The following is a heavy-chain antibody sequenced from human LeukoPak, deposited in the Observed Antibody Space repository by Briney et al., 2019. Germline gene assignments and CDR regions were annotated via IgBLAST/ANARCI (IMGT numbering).Heavy chain of an antibody. CDR3: ARFSRITWGDWGDAFDI. V-gene: IGHV4-34*01. D-gene: IGHD2-21*02. CDR1: GGSFSDYF. J-gene: IGHJ3*02. CDR2: IDDGGNT. Sequence: PSETLSLTCSVYGGSFSDYFWSWIRQFPGKGLEWIGEIDDGGNTNYNPSLMSRVIVSMEKSKKRFSLVMRSVAAADTAVYYCARFSRITWGDWGDAFDIWGQGTTVIVSS.